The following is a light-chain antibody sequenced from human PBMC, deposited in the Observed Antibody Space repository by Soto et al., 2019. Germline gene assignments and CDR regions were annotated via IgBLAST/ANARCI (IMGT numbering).Light chain of an antibody. CDR3: QQYQSYSET. CDR1: QRVSTR. J-gene: IGKJ1*01. CDR2: DAS. V-gene: IGKV1-5*01. Sequence: DIQMTQSPSTLSASVGDRVTMTCRASQRVSTRLAWYQQKPGKAPKLLIYDASSLQTGVPSRFSGSGSGAEFTLTISSLQPDDFATYYCQQYQSYSETFGHGTKVEIK.